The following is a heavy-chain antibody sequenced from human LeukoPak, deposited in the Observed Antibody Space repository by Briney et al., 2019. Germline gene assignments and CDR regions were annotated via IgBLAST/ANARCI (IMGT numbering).Heavy chain of an antibody. CDR3: ARVGDGGYSYGYYFDY. V-gene: IGHV1-2*02. J-gene: IGHJ4*02. Sequence: ASVKVSCKASGYTFTGYYMHWVRQAPGQGLEWMGWINPNSGGTNYAQKFQGRVTMTRDTSISTAYMELSRPRSDDTAVYYCARVGDGGYSYGYYFDYWGQGTLVTVSS. D-gene: IGHD5-18*01. CDR1: GYTFTGYY. CDR2: INPNSGGT.